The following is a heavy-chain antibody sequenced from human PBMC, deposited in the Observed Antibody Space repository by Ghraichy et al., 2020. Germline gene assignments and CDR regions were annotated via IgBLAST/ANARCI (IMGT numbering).Heavy chain of an antibody. V-gene: IGHV4-39*07. CDR1: GGSISSSSYY. Sequence: SETLSLTCTVSGGSISSSSYYWGWIRQPPGKGLEWIGSIYYSGSTYYNPSLKSRVTISVDTSKNQFSLKLSSVTAADTAVYYCARQGSWRQFDYWGQGTLVTVSS. CDR2: IYYSGST. D-gene: IGHD6-13*01. J-gene: IGHJ4*02. CDR3: ARQGSWRQFDY.